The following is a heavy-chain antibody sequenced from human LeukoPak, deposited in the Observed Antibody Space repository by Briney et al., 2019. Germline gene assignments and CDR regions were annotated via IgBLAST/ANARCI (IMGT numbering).Heavy chain of an antibody. CDR3: ARRQKIVVPPARPGDALDI. CDR2: IYSSGST. Sequence: PSETLSLTCTVSGGSISNYYWTWIRQPPGKALEWIGYIYSSGSTNYNPSLRSRVTISLDTSNNRFSLKLGSVTAADTALYYCARRQKIVVPPARPGDALDIWGQGTMVTVSS. V-gene: IGHV4-59*08. CDR1: GGSISNYY. D-gene: IGHD2-2*02. J-gene: IGHJ3*02.